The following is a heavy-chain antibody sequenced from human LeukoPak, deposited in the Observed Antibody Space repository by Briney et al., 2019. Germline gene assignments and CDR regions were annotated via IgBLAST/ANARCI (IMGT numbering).Heavy chain of an antibody. D-gene: IGHD3-10*01. CDR3: ARDLGLTMVRGVIITYGMDV. CDR2: ISSSGNTI. J-gene: IGHJ6*02. Sequence: GGSLRLSCAASGFTFSSYEMNWVRQAPGKGLEWVSYISSSGNTIFYADSVKGRFTISRDNAKNSLYLQMNSLRAEDTAVYYCARDLGLTMVRGVIITYGMDVWGQGTTVTVSS. V-gene: IGHV3-48*03. CDR1: GFTFSSYE.